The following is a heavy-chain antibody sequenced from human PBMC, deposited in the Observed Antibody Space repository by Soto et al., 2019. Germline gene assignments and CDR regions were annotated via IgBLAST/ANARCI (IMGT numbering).Heavy chain of an antibody. Sequence: ASVKLSFKASGYTSTGYYMHWVRQAPRQGLEWMGWINPNSGGTNYVQKFQGRVTMTRDTSISTAYMELSRLRYDDTAVYYCARDGAGAARWGGDCYLGYWGQGTLVTVSS. D-gene: IGHD2-21*02. CDR3: ARDGAGAARWGGDCYLGY. CDR1: GYTSTGYY. CDR2: INPNSGGT. V-gene: IGHV1-2*02. J-gene: IGHJ4*02.